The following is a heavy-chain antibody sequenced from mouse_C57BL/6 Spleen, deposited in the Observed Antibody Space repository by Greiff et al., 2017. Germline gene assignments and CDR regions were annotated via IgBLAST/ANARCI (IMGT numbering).Heavy chain of an antibody. CDR2: ISSGSSTI. CDR3: ASRHYGSSYDAMDY. CDR1: GFTFSDYG. J-gene: IGHJ4*01. Sequence: EVKLMESGGGLVKPGGSLKLSCAASGFTFSDYGMHWVRQAPEKGLEWVAYISSGSSTIYYADTVKGRFTLSRNNAKNTLFLQMTSLRSEDTAMYYCASRHYGSSYDAMDYWGQGTSVTVSS. V-gene: IGHV5-17*01. D-gene: IGHD1-1*01.